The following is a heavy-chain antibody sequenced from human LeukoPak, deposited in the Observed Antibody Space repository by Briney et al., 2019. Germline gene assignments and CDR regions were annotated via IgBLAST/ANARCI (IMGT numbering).Heavy chain of an antibody. D-gene: IGHD3-10*01. V-gene: IGHV3-33*01. Sequence: GGSLRLFCAASGFTFSSYGMHWVRQAPGKGLEWVAVIWYDGSNKYYADSVKGRFTISRDNPKNTLYLQMNSLRAEDTAVYYCAYGPSFDPWGQGTLVTVSS. J-gene: IGHJ5*02. CDR2: IWYDGSNK. CDR3: AYGPSFDP. CDR1: GFTFSSYG.